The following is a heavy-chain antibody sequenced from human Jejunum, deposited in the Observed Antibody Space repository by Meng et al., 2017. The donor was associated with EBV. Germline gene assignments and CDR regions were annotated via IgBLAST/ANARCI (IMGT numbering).Heavy chain of an antibody. CDR2: IDYTGRT. D-gene: IGHD5-12*01. Sequence: VHMRDSGPGLAQRLGTLPLTCAFLGAPISSSNWCGWVRPAQGEGLEWIGEIDYTGRTNYNPSLKSRVSMSIDKSKNQFSLNLNSVTVADTAVYYCATSMSGYSYGYSWGQGTLVTVSS. CDR1: GAPISSSNW. V-gene: IGHV4-4*03. J-gene: IGHJ5*02. CDR3: ATSMSGYSYGYS.